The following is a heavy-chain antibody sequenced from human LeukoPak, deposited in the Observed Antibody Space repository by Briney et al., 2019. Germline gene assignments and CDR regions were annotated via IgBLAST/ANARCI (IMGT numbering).Heavy chain of an antibody. D-gene: IGHD3-9*01. V-gene: IGHV2-5*02. CDR3: AHRNYDILTGHYLFDY. CDR1: GFSLSTSGVG. J-gene: IGHJ4*02. CDR2: IYWDDDK. Sequence: SGPTLVKPTQTLTLTCTFSGFSLSTSGVGVGWIRQPPGKALEWLALIYWDDDKRYSPSLKSRLTITKDTSKNQVVLTMTNMDPVDTATYYCAHRNYDILTGHYLFDYWGQGTLVTASS.